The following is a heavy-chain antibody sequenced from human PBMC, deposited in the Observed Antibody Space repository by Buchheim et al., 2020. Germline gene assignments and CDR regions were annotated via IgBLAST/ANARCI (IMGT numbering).Heavy chain of an antibody. CDR1: GASVSNISFY. V-gene: IGHV4-61*01. Sequence: QVQLQESGPGLVKPSETLSLTCAVSGASVSNISFYWSWIRQPPGKGLEWIGYIYNSGTTNYSPSLKSRITMSVDTSRNQFSLKLRSVTAADTAVYYCAGEFGLVREPADSYYYYTLDVWGQGTT. CDR2: IYNSGTT. D-gene: IGHD3/OR15-3a*01. J-gene: IGHJ6*02. CDR3: AGEFGLVREPADSYYYYTLDV.